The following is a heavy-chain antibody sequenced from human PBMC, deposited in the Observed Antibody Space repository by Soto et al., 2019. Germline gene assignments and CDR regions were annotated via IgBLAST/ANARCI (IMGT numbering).Heavy chain of an antibody. D-gene: IGHD2-15*01. V-gene: IGHV1-2*04. CDR3: ARDSEGIVLHYY. CDR1: GYTFTGYY. CDR2: INPNSGGT. Sequence: GASVKVSCKASGYTFTGYYMHWERQAPGQGLEWMGWINPNSGGTNYAQKFQGWVTMTRDTSISTAYMELSRLRSDDTAVYYCARDSEGIVLHYYWGLGTLITVSS. J-gene: IGHJ4*02.